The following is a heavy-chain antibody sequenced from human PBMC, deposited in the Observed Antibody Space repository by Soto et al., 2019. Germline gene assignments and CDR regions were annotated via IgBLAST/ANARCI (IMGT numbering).Heavy chain of an antibody. Sequence: QVQLVQSGAEVKKPGASVKVSCKASGYTFTTYAIHWVRQAPGQRLEWMGWINAGNGNTKFSQKFQGRVTITMDTSASTAYMEVSSLRSEDTAVYYCAREAPYLGSGIYGDGMDVWGQGTTVTVSS. CDR1: GYTFTTYA. CDR3: AREAPYLGSGIYGDGMDV. J-gene: IGHJ6*02. D-gene: IGHD3-10*01. CDR2: INAGNGNT. V-gene: IGHV1-3*01.